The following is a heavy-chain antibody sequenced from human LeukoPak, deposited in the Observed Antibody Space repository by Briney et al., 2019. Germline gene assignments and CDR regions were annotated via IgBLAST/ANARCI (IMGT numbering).Heavy chain of an antibody. J-gene: IGHJ4*02. D-gene: IGHD2-2*01. V-gene: IGHV3-23*01. CDR1: GFTFSSYA. CDR3: AKLDIVVVPAALVDY. Sequence: PGGSLRLSCAASGFTFSSYAMSWVRQAPGKGLEWVSAISGSGGSTYYADSVKGRFTISRDNSKNTLYLQMNSLGAEDTAVYYCAKLDIVVVPAALVDYWGQGTLVTVSS. CDR2: ISGSGGST.